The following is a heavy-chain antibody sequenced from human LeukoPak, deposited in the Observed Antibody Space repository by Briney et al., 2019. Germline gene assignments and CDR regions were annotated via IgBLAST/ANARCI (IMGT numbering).Heavy chain of an antibody. Sequence: GSLRLSCAASGFTFSSYAMSWVRQAPGKGLEWVSAISGSGGSTYYADSVKGRFTISRDNSKNTLYLQMNSLRAEDTAVYYCARETYYYDSSGYGGYGMDVWGQGTTVTVSS. CDR3: ARETYYYDSSGYGGYGMDV. J-gene: IGHJ6*02. CDR1: GFTFSSYA. D-gene: IGHD3-22*01. CDR2: ISGSGGST. V-gene: IGHV3-23*01.